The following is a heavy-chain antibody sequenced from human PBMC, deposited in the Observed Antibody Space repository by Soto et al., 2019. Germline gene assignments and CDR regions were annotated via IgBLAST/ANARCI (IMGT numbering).Heavy chain of an antibody. Sequence: ASVKVSCKASGYTFTSYPTHWVRQAPGQRLEWMGWISAYNDNTNYAQKLQGRVTMTTDTSTSTAYMELRSLRSDDTAVYYCARYVDTAAYYGMDVWGQGTTVTVSS. D-gene: IGHD5-18*01. V-gene: IGHV1-18*01. CDR3: ARYVDTAAYYGMDV. CDR2: ISAYNDNT. J-gene: IGHJ6*02. CDR1: GYTFTSYP.